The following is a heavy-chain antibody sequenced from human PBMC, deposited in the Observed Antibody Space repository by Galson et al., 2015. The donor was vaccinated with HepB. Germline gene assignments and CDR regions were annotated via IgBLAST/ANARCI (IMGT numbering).Heavy chain of an antibody. CDR2: IKQDGSRT. V-gene: IGHV3-7*03. J-gene: IGHJ4*01. D-gene: IGHD1/OR15-1a*01. CDR1: GFTFPNYW. Sequence: SLRLSCAASGFTFPNYWMSWIRQAPGKGPEWVASIKQDGSRTNYVDSVKGRFIVSRDNSKSSVYLQMDRLRVDDTAVYYCVRDERRMWNKWGNGTLVIVSS. CDR3: VRDERRMWNK.